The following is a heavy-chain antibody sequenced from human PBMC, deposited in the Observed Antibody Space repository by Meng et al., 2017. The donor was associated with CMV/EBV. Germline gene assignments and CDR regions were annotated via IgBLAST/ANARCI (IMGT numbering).Heavy chain of an antibody. D-gene: IGHD2-15*01. CDR3: ARGHCSGGSCYRGYYYGMDV. J-gene: IGHJ6*02. CDR2: IYYSGST. V-gene: IGHV4-61*01. Sequence: GSLRLSCTVSGGSVSSGSYYWSWIRQPPGKGLEWIGYIYYSGSTNYNPSLKSRVTISVDTSKNQFSLKLSSVTAADTAVYYCARGHCSGGSCYRGYYYGMDVWGQGTTVTVSS. CDR1: GGSVSSGSYY.